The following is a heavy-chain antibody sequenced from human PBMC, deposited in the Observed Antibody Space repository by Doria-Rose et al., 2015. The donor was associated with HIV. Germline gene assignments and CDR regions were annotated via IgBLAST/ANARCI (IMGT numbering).Heavy chain of an antibody. Sequence: QSGGGLVQPEGSLKLSCAASGFTVSSSYMSWVRQAPGRGLEWVSVIYSNGRTYYSGSVKGRFTISRDNSKNTLYLQMKSLRLEETAVYYCVARDGCNYIVGWGQGTLVTVSS. J-gene: IGHJ4*02. CDR1: GFTVSSSY. CDR2: IYSNGRT. V-gene: IGHV3-66*01. CDR3: VARDGCNYIVG. D-gene: IGHD5-12*01.